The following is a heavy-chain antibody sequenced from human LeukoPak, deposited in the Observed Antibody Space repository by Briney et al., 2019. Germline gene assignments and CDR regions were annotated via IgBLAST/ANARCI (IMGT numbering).Heavy chain of an antibody. D-gene: IGHD6-13*01. CDR2: ISSSGSTI. V-gene: IGHV3-11*01. Sequence: GGSLRLSCEASGFTFSDYYMSWIRQAPGKGLEWVSYISSSGSTIYYADSVKGRFTISRDNAKNSLYLQMNSLRAEDTAVYYCARKSYSSSWFAFDIWGQGTMVTVSS. CDR1: GFTFSDYY. CDR3: ARKSYSSSWFAFDI. J-gene: IGHJ3*02.